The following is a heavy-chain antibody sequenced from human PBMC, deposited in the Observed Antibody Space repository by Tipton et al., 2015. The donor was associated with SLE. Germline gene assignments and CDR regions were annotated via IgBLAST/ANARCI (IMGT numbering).Heavy chain of an antibody. D-gene: IGHD4-17*01. CDR1: GGSFSGTY. J-gene: IGHJ5*02. V-gene: IGHV4-34*09. CDR3: ARLPTGFPNWFDP. Sequence: TLSLTCAVYGGSFSGTYWSWIRQSPGKGLEWIGEITHSGANYNPSLKSRVTISVDRSANHFFLRLSSVTAADTAVYYCARLPTGFPNWFDPWGQGTLVTVSS. CDR2: ITHSGA.